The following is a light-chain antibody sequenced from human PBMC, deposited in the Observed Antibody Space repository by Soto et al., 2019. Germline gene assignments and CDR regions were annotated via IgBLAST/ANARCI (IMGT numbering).Light chain of an antibody. CDR2: EVN. CDR3: SSFAVSNSFV. Sequence: QSVLTQPPSASGSPGQPVTISCTGTSNDVGAYNYVSWYQQHPGKAPKVMIYEVNKRPSGVPDRFSGSKSGNTASLTVSGLQAEDEADYYCSSFAVSNSFVFGTGTKVTV. V-gene: IGLV2-8*01. J-gene: IGLJ1*01. CDR1: SNDVGAYNY.